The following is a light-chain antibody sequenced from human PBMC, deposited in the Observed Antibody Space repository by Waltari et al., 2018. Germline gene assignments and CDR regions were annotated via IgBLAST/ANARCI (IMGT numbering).Light chain of an antibody. CDR1: PGIVPSAHY. Sequence: QAVVTQEPSLTVSPGGTVTLTCASSPGIVPSAHYPCGFQKKPDQAPRTLLYQISNKHSWTPARFSGSLLGGKAALTLSGAQPEDEAEYYCLLTYSGPIGVFGGGTKLTVL. CDR3: LLTYSGPIGV. V-gene: IGLV7-46*01. CDR2: QIS. J-gene: IGLJ2*01.